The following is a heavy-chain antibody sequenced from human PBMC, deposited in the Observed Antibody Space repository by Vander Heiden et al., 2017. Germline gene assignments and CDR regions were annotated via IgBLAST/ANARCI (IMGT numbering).Heavy chain of an antibody. CDR3: ARAGHSTMGRGVIIIPPYYDGRDV. CDR2: MNPNSGNT. V-gene: IGHV1-8*01. J-gene: IGHJ6*02. CDR1: GYTFTSYD. Sequence: QVQLVQSGAEVKKPGASVKVSCKASGYTFTSYDINWVRQATGQGLEWMGWMNPNSGNTGYAQKFQGRVTMTRNTSISTAYRELSSLRSEDTAVYYCARAGHSTMGRGVIIIPPYYDGRDVWGQGTTGTVS. D-gene: IGHD3-10*01.